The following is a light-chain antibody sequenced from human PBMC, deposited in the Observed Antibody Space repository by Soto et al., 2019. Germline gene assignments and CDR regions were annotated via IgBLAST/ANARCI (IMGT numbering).Light chain of an antibody. CDR1: QSVSSY. Sequence: EIVLTQSPATLSLXPGEXXXXXXRASQSVSSYLAWYQQKPGQAPRLLIYDASNRATGIPARFSGSGSGTDFTLTISSLEPEDFAVYYCQQRSNWLTFGGGTKVEIK. CDR2: DAS. J-gene: IGKJ4*01. V-gene: IGKV3-11*01. CDR3: QQRSNWLT.